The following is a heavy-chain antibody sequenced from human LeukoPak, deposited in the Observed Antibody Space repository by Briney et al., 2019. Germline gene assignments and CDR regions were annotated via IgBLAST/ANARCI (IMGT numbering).Heavy chain of an antibody. CDR2: ITGYGAT. CDR3: AKGAAAGKVDWFDP. V-gene: IGHV3-23*01. D-gene: IGHD6-13*01. Sequence: WGSLRLSCAASGFTFSNFAMMWVRQAPGTGLQWLSTITGYGATFYADSVRGRFTIFRDTSMNTLFLQMNSLVAEDTAVYYCAKGAAAGKVDWFDPWGQGTLVTVSS. J-gene: IGHJ5*02. CDR1: GFTFSNFA.